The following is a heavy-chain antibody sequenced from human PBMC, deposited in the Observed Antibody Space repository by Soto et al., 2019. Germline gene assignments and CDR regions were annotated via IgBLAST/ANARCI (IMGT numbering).Heavy chain of an antibody. J-gene: IGHJ6*02. Sequence: QVQLVQSGAEVKKPGASVKVSCQTSGYTFTSYYIHWVRQAPGQGLAWMGIINPSGGYTKYSKKFQDRVTMTRDAATNIVYMELSSLTSEDTAVYFCARSRSKGDWSASVTTYDYVMDVWGQGTTVTVSS. CDR2: INPSGGYT. V-gene: IGHV1-46*01. D-gene: IGHD3-3*01. CDR1: GYTFTSYY. CDR3: ARSRSKGDWSASVTTYDYVMDV.